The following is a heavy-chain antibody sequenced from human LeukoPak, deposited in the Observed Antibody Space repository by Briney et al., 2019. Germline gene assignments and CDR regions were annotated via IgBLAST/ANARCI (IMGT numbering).Heavy chain of an antibody. CDR2: ISGSGGST. CDR3: AKDRYYDILTGALHYFDY. Sequence: GSLRLSCAASGFTFSSYAMSWVRHAPGTGLEWVSAISGSGGSTYYADSVKGRFTISRDNSKNTLYLQMNSLRSEDTAVYYCAKDRYYDILTGALHYFDYGGQGTRVSVSS. CDR1: GFTFSSYA. V-gene: IGHV3-23*01. D-gene: IGHD3-9*01. J-gene: IGHJ4*02.